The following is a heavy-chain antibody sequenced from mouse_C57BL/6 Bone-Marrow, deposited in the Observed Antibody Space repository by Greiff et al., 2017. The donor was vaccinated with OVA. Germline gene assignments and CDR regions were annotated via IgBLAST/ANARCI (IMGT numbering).Heavy chain of an antibody. CDR2: ISDGGSYT. CDR3: ARDPFIYYYGSGAMDY. D-gene: IGHD1-1*01. Sequence: EVQLVESGGGLVKPGGSLKLSCAASGFTFSSYAMSWVRQTPEKRLEWVATISDGGSYTYYPENVKGRFTISRDNAKNNLYLQMSHLKSEDTAMYYCARDPFIYYYGSGAMDYWGQGTSVTVSS. V-gene: IGHV5-4*01. CDR1: GFTFSSYA. J-gene: IGHJ4*01.